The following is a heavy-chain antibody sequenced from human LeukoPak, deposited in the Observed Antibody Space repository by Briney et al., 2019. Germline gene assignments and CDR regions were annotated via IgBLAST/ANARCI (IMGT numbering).Heavy chain of an antibody. Sequence: SVKVSCKASGGTFSSYAISWVRQAPGQGLEWMGGIIPIFGTANYAQKFQGRVTITADESTSTAYMELSSLRSEDTAVYYCATSDYGGNSGYFDYWGQGTLVTVSS. CDR2: IIPIFGTA. J-gene: IGHJ4*02. CDR3: ATSDYGGNSGYFDY. CDR1: GGTFSSYA. V-gene: IGHV1-69*13. D-gene: IGHD4-23*01.